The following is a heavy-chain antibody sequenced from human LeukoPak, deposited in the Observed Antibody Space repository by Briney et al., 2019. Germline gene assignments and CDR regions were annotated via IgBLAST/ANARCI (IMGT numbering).Heavy chain of an antibody. D-gene: IGHD1-26*01. V-gene: IGHV7-4-1*02. J-gene: IGHJ3*02. CDR2: INTNTGNP. CDR1: GYTFTSYA. Sequence: VASVKVSCKASGYTFTSYAMNWVRQAPGQGLEWMGWINTNTGNPTYAQGFTGRFVFSLDTSVSTAYLQISSLKAEDTAVYYCARPINVGRTFDAFDIWGQGTMVTVSS. CDR3: ARPINVGRTFDAFDI.